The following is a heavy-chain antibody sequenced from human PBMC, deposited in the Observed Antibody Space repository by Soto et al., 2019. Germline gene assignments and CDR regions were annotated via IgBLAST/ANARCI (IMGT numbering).Heavy chain of an antibody. J-gene: IGHJ4*02. D-gene: IGHD6-6*01. CDR3: ARDEQLVPGY. CDR1: GGTFSSYA. V-gene: IGHV1-69*05. Sequence: GASVKVSCKASGGTFSSYAISWVRQAPGQGLEWMGGIIPIFGSTSYAQKFQGRVTMTRDTSTSTVYMELSSLRSEDTAVYYCARDEQLVPGYWGQGTLVTVSS. CDR2: IIPIFGST.